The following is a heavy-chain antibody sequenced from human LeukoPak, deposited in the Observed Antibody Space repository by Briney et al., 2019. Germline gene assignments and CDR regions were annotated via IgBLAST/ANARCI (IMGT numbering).Heavy chain of an antibody. Sequence: GGSLRLSCAATGFSFRSYWMNWVRQAPGKGLEWLAIIKQDGSEKHYKGSVEGRFTISRDNAKNSLHLQMNGLRAEDTAVYYCAGGSGYLITSWGQGTLVTVSS. V-gene: IGHV3-7*01. CDR2: IKQDGSEK. CDR3: AGGSGYLITS. D-gene: IGHD3-9*01. CDR1: GFSFRSYW. J-gene: IGHJ5*02.